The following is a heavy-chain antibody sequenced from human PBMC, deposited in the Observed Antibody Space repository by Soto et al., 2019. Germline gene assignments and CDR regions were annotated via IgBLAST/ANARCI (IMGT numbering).Heavy chain of an antibody. CDR2: IYPGDSDT. D-gene: IGHD3-9*01. CDR3: ARYPLYYDILTGPYFDY. CDR1: GYSFTSYW. V-gene: IGHV5-51*01. J-gene: IGHJ4*02. Sequence: PGESLKISCKGSGYSFTSYWIGWVRQMPGKGLEWMGIIYPGDSDTRYSPSFQGQVTISADKSISTAYLQWSSLEASDTAMYYCARYPLYYDILTGPYFDYWGQGTLVTVSS.